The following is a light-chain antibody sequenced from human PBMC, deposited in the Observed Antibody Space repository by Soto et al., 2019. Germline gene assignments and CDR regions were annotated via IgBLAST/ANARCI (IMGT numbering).Light chain of an antibody. Sequence: RVMTQSPATLSLSPGERATLSCRASQSVSTNVAWYQQKPGQAPRLLIYGASTSATDIQARFSGSGSGTDFTLTISSLQSEDFAVYYCQQYNNWPPWTFGQGTKVEVK. CDR3: QQYNNWPPWT. J-gene: IGKJ1*01. CDR1: QSVSTN. V-gene: IGKV3-15*01. CDR2: GAS.